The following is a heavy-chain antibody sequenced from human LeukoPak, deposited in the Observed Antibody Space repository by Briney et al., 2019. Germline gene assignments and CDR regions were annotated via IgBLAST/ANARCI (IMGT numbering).Heavy chain of an antibody. CDR3: ARDSSITMVRGGIDY. J-gene: IGHJ4*02. CDR2: IYYSGST. D-gene: IGHD3-10*01. V-gene: IGHV4-31*03. Sequence: SETLSLTCTVSGGSISSGGYYWSWIRQHPGKGLEWIGYIYYSGSTYYNPSLKSRVTISVDTSKNQFSLKLSSVTAADTAVYYCARDSSITMVRGGIDYWGQGTLVTVSS. CDR1: GGSISSGGYY.